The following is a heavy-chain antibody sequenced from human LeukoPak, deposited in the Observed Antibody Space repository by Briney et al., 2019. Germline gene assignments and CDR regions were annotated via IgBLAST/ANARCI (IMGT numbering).Heavy chain of an antibody. CDR1: GFTLSDYW. CDR3: ARRSGSQPYYFDY. V-gene: IGHV3-74*01. Sequence: GGSLRLSCAASGFTLSDYWMHWVRQAPGKGLMWVSRMDSDGRFTTYADSVKGRFTISRDNSKNTLYLQMNSLRVDDTAVYSCARRSGSQPYYFDYWGQGTLVTVSS. CDR2: MDSDGRFT. J-gene: IGHJ4*02. D-gene: IGHD3-10*01.